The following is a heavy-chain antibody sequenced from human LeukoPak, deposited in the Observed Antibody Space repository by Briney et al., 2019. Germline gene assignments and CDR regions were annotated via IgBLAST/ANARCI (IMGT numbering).Heavy chain of an antibody. V-gene: IGHV4-39*01. CDR1: GASIIINGYY. CDR2: IYYSGTT. J-gene: IGHJ4*02. Sequence: SETLSLTCTVSGASIIINGYYWGWIRQPPGKGPEWIGTIYYSGTTYYSPSLKSRVTISVDTSEHQFSLKLSSVTAADTAVYYCARSRGGLVDYWGQGTLVTVSS. D-gene: IGHD2-15*01. CDR3: ARSRGGLVDY.